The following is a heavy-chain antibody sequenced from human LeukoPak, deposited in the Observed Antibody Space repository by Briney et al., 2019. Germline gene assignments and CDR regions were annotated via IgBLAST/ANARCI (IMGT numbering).Heavy chain of an antibody. Sequence: PGGSLRLSCAASGFTFSSDSMNWVRQAPGKGLEWVSSISSSSSYIYYADSVKGRFTISRDNAKNSLYLQMNSLRAEDTAVYYCARSALLIYAFDIWGQGTMVTVSS. V-gene: IGHV3-21*01. D-gene: IGHD2-8*01. CDR3: ARSALLIYAFDI. CDR1: GFTFSSDS. J-gene: IGHJ3*02. CDR2: ISSSSSYI.